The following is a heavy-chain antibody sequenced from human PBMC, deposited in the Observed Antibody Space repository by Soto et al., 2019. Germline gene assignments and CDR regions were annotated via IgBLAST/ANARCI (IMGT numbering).Heavy chain of an antibody. CDR1: GFTVSSNY. CDR2: IYSGGST. Sequence: GGSLRLSCAASGFTVSSNYMSWVRQAPGKGLEWVSVIYSGGSTYYADSVKGRFAISRHNSKNTLYLQMNSLSAEDTAVYYCAITPPTPYGDPRVGWGQGTLVTVSS. V-gene: IGHV3-53*04. D-gene: IGHD4-17*01. J-gene: IGHJ4*02. CDR3: AITPPTPYGDPRVG.